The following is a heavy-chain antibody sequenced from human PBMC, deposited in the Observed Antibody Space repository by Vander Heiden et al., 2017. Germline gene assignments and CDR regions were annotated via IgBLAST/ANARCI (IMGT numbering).Heavy chain of an antibody. CDR2: ISSSSSYI. V-gene: IGHV3-21*01. D-gene: IGHD6-19*01. CDR1: GLTVSSNS. Sequence: EVQLVASGGGLVKPGGSLSLSCAASGLTVSSNSMNLVRQAPGKGLGWVSSISSSSSYIYYADSVKGRFTISRDNAKNSLYLQMNSLRAEDTAGYYCARVQDSSGWYEVDYWGQGTLVTVSS. CDR3: ARVQDSSGWYEVDY. J-gene: IGHJ4*02.